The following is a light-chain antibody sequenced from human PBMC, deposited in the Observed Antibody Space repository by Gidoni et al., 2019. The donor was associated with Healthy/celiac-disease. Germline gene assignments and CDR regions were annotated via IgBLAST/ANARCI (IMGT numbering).Light chain of an antibody. CDR1: QSVSSSY. CDR3: QQYGSSPPIT. J-gene: IGKJ5*01. Sequence: EIGLTQSPGTLSLSPGERATLSCRASQSVSSSYFAWYQQKPGQAPRLLSDGASSRATGIPDRFSCSGSGPDFTLTISRLVPEDFAVYSCQQYGSSPPITFGQGTRLEIK. V-gene: IGKV3-20*01. CDR2: GAS.